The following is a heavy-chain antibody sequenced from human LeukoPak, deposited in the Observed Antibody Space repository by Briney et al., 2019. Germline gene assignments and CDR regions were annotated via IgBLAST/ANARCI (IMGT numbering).Heavy chain of an antibody. V-gene: IGHV3-30*02. CDR3: AKAQGPYYGSGSPSSLDY. J-gene: IGHJ4*02. D-gene: IGHD3-10*01. CDR1: GFTFSSYG. Sequence: PGGSLRLSCAASGFTFSSYGMHWVRQAPGKGLEWVTLIRYDGSNKYYADSVKGRFTISRDNSKNTLYLQMNSLRAEDTAVYYCAKAQGPYYGSGSPSSLDYWGQGTLVTVSS. CDR2: IRYDGSNK.